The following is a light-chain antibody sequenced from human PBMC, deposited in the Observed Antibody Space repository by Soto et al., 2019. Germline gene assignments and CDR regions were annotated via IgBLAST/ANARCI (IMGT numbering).Light chain of an antibody. J-gene: IGLJ1*01. CDR2: DVT. CDR3: GSYATGGAYV. CDR1: SSDVGGYNA. V-gene: IGLV2-14*01. Sequence: QSALTQPASVSGSPGQSITISCTGTSSDVGGYNAVSWYQQHPGKAPKLMIYDVTNRPSGASNRFSGPKSGNTASLTISGLQAEDEADYYCGSYATGGAYVFGTGTKVTVL.